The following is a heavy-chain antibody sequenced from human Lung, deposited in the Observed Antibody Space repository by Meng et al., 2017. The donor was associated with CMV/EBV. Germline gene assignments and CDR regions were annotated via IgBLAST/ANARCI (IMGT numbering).Heavy chain of an antibody. D-gene: IGHD4-23*01. J-gene: IGHJ2*01. CDR1: GYSFSDYA. CDR3: ARGGYSIYWQFDV. Sequence: QVQLAQFGTEVRKPGSSVKVSCKTSGYSFSDYAIHWVRQAPGQGLDWLGGIIPVLNIPSYAQKFQGRVTITADKSTSTAYMELSGLISADTAVYYCARGGYSIYWQFDVWGRGTLVTVSS. CDR2: IIPVLNIP. V-gene: IGHV1-69*10.